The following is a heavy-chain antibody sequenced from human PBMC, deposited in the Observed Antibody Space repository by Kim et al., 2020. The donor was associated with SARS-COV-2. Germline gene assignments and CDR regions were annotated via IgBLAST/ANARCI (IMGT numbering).Heavy chain of an antibody. CDR1: GFTFSSYS. J-gene: IGHJ4*02. V-gene: IGHV3-21*04. CDR2: IDGSSTYI. D-gene: IGHD3-22*01. Sequence: GGSLRLSCAASGFTFSSYSMNWVRQAPGKGLEWVSSIDGSSTYIHYADSVKGRFTISRDNAKNSLYLQMSGLRAEDTAVYYCARELYYYESSGYPIDYWGQGALLTVSS. CDR3: ARELYYYESSGYPIDY.